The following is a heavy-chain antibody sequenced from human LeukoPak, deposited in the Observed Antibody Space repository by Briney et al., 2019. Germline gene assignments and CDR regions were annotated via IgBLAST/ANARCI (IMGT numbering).Heavy chain of an antibody. V-gene: IGHV3-23*01. D-gene: IGHD1-26*01. CDR2: ISGGGSST. J-gene: IGHJ3*02. CDR1: GFTFNSYG. Sequence: GGSLRLSCAASGFTFNSYGMSWVRQAPGKGLEWVSAISGGGSSTYYADSVKGRLTISRDNSKNTLYLQMNSLRAEDTAVYYCARGGSYLSAFDIWGQGTMVTVSS. CDR3: ARGGSYLSAFDI.